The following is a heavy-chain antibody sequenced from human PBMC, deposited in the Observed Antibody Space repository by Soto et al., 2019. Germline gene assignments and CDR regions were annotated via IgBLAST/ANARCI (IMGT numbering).Heavy chain of an antibody. V-gene: IGHV4-59*08. D-gene: IGHD3-9*01. J-gene: IGHJ4*02. CDR1: AGSISSYY. CDR3: ARLLDGLHFDY. CDR2: VYYNGGT. Sequence: SETLSLTCTVSAGSISSYYWSWIRQPPGKGLEWIGYVYYNGGTNYNPSLKSRVTISVDTSKNQFSLKLSSVTAADTAVYYCARLLDGLHFDYWGQGTLVTVSS.